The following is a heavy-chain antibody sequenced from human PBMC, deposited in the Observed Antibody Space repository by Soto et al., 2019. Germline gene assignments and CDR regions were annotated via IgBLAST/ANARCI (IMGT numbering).Heavy chain of an antibody. V-gene: IGHV1-3*01. Sequence: QVQLVQSGAEVKKPGASVRLSCKASGKSFANFAVHWVRQTPGQRPEWMGRINVGDDKTKYSEKFQGRVIVSYDTSAATAYMELRALSSEETAVYYCARAKYAYIWGSYHPFDQWAQGAEVTVAS. CDR1: GKSFANFA. J-gene: IGHJ4*02. D-gene: IGHD3-16*02. CDR3: ARAKYAYIWGSYHPFDQ. CDR2: INVGDDKT.